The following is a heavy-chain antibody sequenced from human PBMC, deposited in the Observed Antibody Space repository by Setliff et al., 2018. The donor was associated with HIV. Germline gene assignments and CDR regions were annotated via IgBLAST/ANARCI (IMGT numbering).Heavy chain of an antibody. CDR2: INPNSGGT. CDR1: GGAFISHT. CDR3: ARSSYYDVNSPFDY. Sequence: ASVKVSCKASGGAFISHTFTWVRQAPGQGLEWMGWINPNSGGTTYAQKFQGRVTMTGDSSISTAYMELNSLRSEDTAVYYCARSSYYDVNSPFDYWGQGTRVTVSS. D-gene: IGHD3-16*01. J-gene: IGHJ4*02. V-gene: IGHV1-2*02.